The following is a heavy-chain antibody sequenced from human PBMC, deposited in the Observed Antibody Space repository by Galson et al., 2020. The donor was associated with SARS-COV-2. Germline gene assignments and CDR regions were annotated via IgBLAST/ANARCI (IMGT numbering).Heavy chain of an antibody. J-gene: IGHJ5*02. V-gene: IGHV4-59*08. CDR2: IYYSGST. CDR1: GGSISSYY. Sequence: ETSETLSLTCTVSGGSISSYYWSWIRQPPGKGLEWIGYIYYSGSTNYNPSLKSRVTISVDTSKNQFSLKLSSVTAADTAVYYCARLHFCTNGVCYRGNNWFDPWGQGTLVTVSS. D-gene: IGHD2-8*01. CDR3: ARLHFCTNGVCYRGNNWFDP.